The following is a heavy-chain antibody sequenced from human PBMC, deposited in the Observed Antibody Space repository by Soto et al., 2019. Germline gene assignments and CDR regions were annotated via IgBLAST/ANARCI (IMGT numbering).Heavy chain of an antibody. CDR1: GFTFSSYG. Sequence: EVQLLESGGGLVQPGGSLRLSCAASGFTFSSYGMSWVRQAPGKGLEWVSAISSSGGSAYYADSVKGRFTISRDNSKNTLYLQMNSLRAEHTAVYYCARGATSPSYWGQGTLVTVSS. V-gene: IGHV3-23*01. CDR3: ARGATSPSY. CDR2: ISSSGGSA. J-gene: IGHJ4*02.